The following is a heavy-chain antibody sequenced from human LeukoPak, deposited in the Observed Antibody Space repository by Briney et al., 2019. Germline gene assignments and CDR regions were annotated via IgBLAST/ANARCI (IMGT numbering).Heavy chain of an antibody. CDR3: AKDGIAVADPDY. J-gene: IGHJ4*02. D-gene: IGHD6-19*01. Sequence: GGSLRLSCAVSGFIGSDGYMNWVRQAPGKGLEWVSAISGSGGSTYYADSVKGRFTISRDNSKNTLYLQMNSLRAEDTAVYYCAKDGIAVADPDYWGQGTLVTVSS. CDR1: GFIGSDGY. CDR2: ISGSGGST. V-gene: IGHV3-23*01.